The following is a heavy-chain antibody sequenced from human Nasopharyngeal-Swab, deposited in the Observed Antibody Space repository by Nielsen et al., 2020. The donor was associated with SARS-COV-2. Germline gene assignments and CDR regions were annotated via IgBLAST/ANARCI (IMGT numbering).Heavy chain of an antibody. J-gene: IGHJ4*02. Sequence: GESLKISCAASGFTFSSYAMSWVRQAPGKGLEWVSAISGSGGSTYYADSVKGRFTISRDNSKNTLYLQMSSLRAEDTAVYYCAAGTTWAGDYWGQGTLVTVSS. CDR3: AAGTTWAGDY. CDR2: ISGSGGST. D-gene: IGHD1-1*01. CDR1: GFTFSSYA. V-gene: IGHV3-23*01.